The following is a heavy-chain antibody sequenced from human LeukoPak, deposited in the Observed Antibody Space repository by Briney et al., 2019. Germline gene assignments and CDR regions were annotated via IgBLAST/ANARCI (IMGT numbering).Heavy chain of an antibody. CDR2: IYSGGST. CDR1: GFTFSDYS. V-gene: IGHV3-53*01. J-gene: IGHJ4*02. D-gene: IGHD6-19*01. CDR3: ARFSGWY. Sequence: GGSLRLSCAVSGFTFSDYSMSWVRQAPGKGLEWVSVIYSGGSTYYADSVKGRFTISRDNSKNTLYLQMNSLRAEDTAVYYCARFSGWYWGQGTLVTVSS.